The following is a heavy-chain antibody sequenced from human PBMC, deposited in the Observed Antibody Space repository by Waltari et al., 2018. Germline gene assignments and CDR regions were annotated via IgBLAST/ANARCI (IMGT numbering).Heavy chain of an antibody. CDR2: IHNDGSRT. V-gene: IGHV3-23*03. D-gene: IGHD3-22*01. J-gene: IGHJ6*02. CDR3: VKGIWTSAASYYAGLDV. CDR1: GFSFSTYG. Sequence: EVQVLESGGDLVQPGVSLRLHCAASGFSFSTYGMGWVRQGPGKGLEWVSGIHNDGSRTYYVDSVKGRFTISRDNSKNTMSLQMNSLRAEDTGIYYCVKGIWTSAASYYAGLDVWGQGTTGTVSS.